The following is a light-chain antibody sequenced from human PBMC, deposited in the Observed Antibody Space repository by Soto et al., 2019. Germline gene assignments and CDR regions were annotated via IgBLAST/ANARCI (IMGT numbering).Light chain of an antibody. CDR1: SSDVGGYNY. V-gene: IGLV2-14*01. Sequence: QSALTQPASVSGSPGQSITISCTGTSSDVGGYNYVSWYQQHPGKAPKLMIYEVSNRPSGVSNRFSGSKSGNTASLTISGVQAEDEDYYYCSSYTSSRVFGGGTKLTVL. CDR2: EVS. CDR3: SSYTSSRV. J-gene: IGLJ3*02.